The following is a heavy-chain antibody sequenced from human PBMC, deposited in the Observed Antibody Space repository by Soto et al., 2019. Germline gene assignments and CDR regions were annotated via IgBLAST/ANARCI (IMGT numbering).Heavy chain of an antibody. J-gene: IGHJ6*02. CDR1: GYIFTNFW. Sequence: GESLKISCKGSGYIFTNFWIAWVRQMPGKGLEYMGIVFPRDSDTKYSPSFEGQVTISADKSINTAYLQWSSLKASDTAIYYCARHQGGMDVWGQGTKVTV. V-gene: IGHV5-51*01. CDR2: VFPRDSDT. CDR3: ARHQGGMDV.